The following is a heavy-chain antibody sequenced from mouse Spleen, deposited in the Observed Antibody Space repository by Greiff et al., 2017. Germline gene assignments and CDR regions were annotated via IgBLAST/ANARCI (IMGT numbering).Heavy chain of an antibody. CDR3: ANYYGYVGFAY. D-gene: IGHD1-2*01. CDR2: ISYSGST. V-gene: IGHV3-2*02. J-gene: IGHJ3*01. Sequence: EVQLQQSGPGLVKPSQSLSLTCTVTGYSITSDYAWNWIRQFPGNKLEWMGYISYSGSTSYNPSLKSRISITRDTSKNQFFLQLNSVTTEDTATYYCANYYGYVGFAYWGQGTLVTVSA. CDR1: GYSITSDYA.